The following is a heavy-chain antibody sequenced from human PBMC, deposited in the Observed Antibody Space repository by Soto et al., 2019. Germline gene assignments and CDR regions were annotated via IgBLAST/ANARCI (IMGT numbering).Heavy chain of an antibody. J-gene: IGHJ4*02. V-gene: IGHV4-39*01. D-gene: IGHD3-10*01. CDR2: IYYSGST. CDR1: GGSISSSSYY. Sequence: SETLSLTCTVSGGSISSSSYYWGWIRQPPGKGLEWIGSIYYSGSTYYNPSLKSRVTISVDTSKNQFSLKLSSVTAADTAVYYCARLENGDSFDYWGQGTLVTVSS. CDR3: ARLENGDSFDY.